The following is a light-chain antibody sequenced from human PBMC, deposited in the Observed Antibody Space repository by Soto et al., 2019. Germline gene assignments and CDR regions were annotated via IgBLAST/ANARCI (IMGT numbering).Light chain of an antibody. J-gene: IGKJ4*01. Sequence: DIPMTQSPSSLSASVGARVTITCRASQSISTFLNWYQQKPGKAPKLLIYSASSLQSGVPSRFGGSGSGTDFTLTITSLQPEDFSTYFCQQSYSTPLTFGGGTKVEI. CDR1: QSISTF. CDR2: SAS. V-gene: IGKV1-39*01. CDR3: QQSYSTPLT.